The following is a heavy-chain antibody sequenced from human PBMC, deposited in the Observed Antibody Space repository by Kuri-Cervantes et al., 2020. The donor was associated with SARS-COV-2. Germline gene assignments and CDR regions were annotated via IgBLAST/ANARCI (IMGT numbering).Heavy chain of an antibody. Sequence: SETLSLTCAVYGGSFSGYYWSWIRQPPGKGLEWIGEINHSGSTNYNPSLKSRVTISVDTSKNQFSLKLSSVTAADTAVYYCASQYYDILTGYYQGLRGWFDPWGQGTLVTVSS. J-gene: IGHJ5*02. CDR3: ASQYYDILTGYYQGLRGWFDP. CDR1: GGSFSGYY. V-gene: IGHV4-34*01. D-gene: IGHD3-9*01. CDR2: INHSGST.